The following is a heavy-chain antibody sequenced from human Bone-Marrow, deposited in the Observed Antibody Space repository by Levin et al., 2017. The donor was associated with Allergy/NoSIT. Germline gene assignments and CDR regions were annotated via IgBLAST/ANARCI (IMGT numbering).Heavy chain of an antibody. CDR2: IKSTTDGGTT. J-gene: IGHJ4*02. D-gene: IGHD5-18*01. Sequence: KPGGSLRLSCTVSGLTFYNAWMSWVRRVPGKGLEWIGRIKSTTDGGTTDYVAPVKGRFTISRDDSKNTLYLQMNSLKTEDTAIYHCTTRPPPYLDSTMVKLDCWGQGTPVTVSS. CDR1: GLTFYNAW. CDR3: TTRPPPYLDSTMVKLDC. V-gene: IGHV3-15*01.